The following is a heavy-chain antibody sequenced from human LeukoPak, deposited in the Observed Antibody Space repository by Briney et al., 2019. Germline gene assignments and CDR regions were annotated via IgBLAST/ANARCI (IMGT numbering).Heavy chain of an antibody. J-gene: IGHJ4*02. Sequence: GGSLRLSCAASGFTFSNFAMYWVRQAPGKGLEWVAVISYDGTSEHYADSVKGRFSISRDNSKKTVFLQMNSLRPEDTAVYYCARGRWLQNFDDWGQGTLVTVSS. CDR3: ARGRWLQNFDD. D-gene: IGHD5-24*01. CDR1: GFTFSNFA. V-gene: IGHV3-30-3*01. CDR2: ISYDGTSE.